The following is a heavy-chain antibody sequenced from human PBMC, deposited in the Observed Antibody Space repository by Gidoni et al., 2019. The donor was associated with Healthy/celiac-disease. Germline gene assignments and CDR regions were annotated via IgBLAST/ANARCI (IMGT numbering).Heavy chain of an antibody. Sequence: QVQLQESGPGLVKPSETLSLTGTVSGGSISSYYWSWIRQPPGKGLEWIGYIYYSWSTNYTPSLKSRVTISVDTSKNQFSLKLSSVTAADTAVYYCARVSGRRGYYLPLDYWGQGTLVTVSS. V-gene: IGHV4-59*01. CDR1: GGSISSYY. D-gene: IGHD3-22*01. CDR3: ARVSGRRGYYLPLDY. CDR2: IYYSWST. J-gene: IGHJ4*02.